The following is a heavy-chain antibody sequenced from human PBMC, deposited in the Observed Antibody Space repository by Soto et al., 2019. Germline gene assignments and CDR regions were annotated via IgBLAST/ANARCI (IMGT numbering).Heavy chain of an antibody. CDR2: IYYSGST. Sequence: PSETLSLTCTVSGGSISSYYWSWIRQPPGKGLEWIGYIYYSGSTNYNPSLKSRVTISVDTSKNQFSLKLSSVTAADTSLYYFARAGYSSGWTDYYGMDVWGQGTTVTVSS. CDR1: GGSISSYY. CDR3: ARAGYSSGWTDYYGMDV. D-gene: IGHD6-19*01. V-gene: IGHV4-59*08. J-gene: IGHJ6*02.